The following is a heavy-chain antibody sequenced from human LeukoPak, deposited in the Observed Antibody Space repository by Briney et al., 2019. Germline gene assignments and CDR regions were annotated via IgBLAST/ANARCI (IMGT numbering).Heavy chain of an antibody. CDR1: GGSISSSSYY. CDR3: ARLHIYGSGSYFLSSTRRDWFDP. V-gene: IGHV4-39*07. D-gene: IGHD3-10*01. J-gene: IGHJ5*02. CDR2: INHSGST. Sequence: SETLSLTCTVSGGSISSSSYYWSWIRQPPGKGLEWIGEINHSGSTNYNPSLKGRVTKSVDTSKNQFSLKLSSVTAADTAVYYCARLHIYGSGSYFLSSTRRDWFDPWGQGTLVTVSS.